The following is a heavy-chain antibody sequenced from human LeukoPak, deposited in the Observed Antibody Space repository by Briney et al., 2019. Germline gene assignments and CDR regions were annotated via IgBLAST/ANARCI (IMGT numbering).Heavy chain of an antibody. CDR1: GGSFSGYY. V-gene: IGHV4-34*01. D-gene: IGHD6-19*01. CDR2: INHSGST. CDR3: ARDHSSGWGVDY. J-gene: IGHJ4*02. Sequence: SETLSLTCAVYGGSFSGYYRSWIRQPPGKGLEWIGEINHSGSTNYNPSLKSRVTISVDTSKNQFSLKLSSVTAADTAVYYCARDHSSGWGVDYWGQGTLVTVSS.